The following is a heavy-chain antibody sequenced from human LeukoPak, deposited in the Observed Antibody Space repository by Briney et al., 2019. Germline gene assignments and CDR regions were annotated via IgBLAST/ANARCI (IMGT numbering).Heavy chain of an antibody. V-gene: IGHV3-21*01. CDR3: ARSPSRYYYDY. CDR2: ISSSSYI. J-gene: IGHJ4*02. Sequence: PGGSLRLSCAASGFTFSSYSMNWVRQAPGKGLEWVSSISSSSYIYYADSVKGRFTISRDNAKNTLYLQMNSLRAEDTAVYYCARSPSRYYYDYWGQGTLVTVSS. D-gene: IGHD1-14*01. CDR1: GFTFSSYS.